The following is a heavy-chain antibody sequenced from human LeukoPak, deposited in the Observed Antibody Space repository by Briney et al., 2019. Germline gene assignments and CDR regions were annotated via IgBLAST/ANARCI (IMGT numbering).Heavy chain of an antibody. J-gene: IGHJ3*02. D-gene: IGHD3-22*01. CDR1: GYSFTSYW. Sequence: GESLKISCKGSGYSFTSYWIGWVRPMPGKGLEWMGIIHPGDSDTRYSPSFQGQVTISAHKSISTAYLQWSSLKASHTAMYYCARPGYYYDSSGYPADAFDIWGQGTMVTVSS. V-gene: IGHV5-51*01. CDR2: IHPGDSDT. CDR3: ARPGYYYDSSGYPADAFDI.